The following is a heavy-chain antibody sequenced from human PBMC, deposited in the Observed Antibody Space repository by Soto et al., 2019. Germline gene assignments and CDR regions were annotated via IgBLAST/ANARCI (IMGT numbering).Heavy chain of an antibody. J-gene: IGHJ4*02. CDR3: ARDYDILTGYQYYFDY. CDR1: GFTFSSYA. CDR2: ISYDGSNK. D-gene: IGHD3-9*01. V-gene: IGHV3-30-3*01. Sequence: QVQLVESGGGVVQPGRSLRLSCAASGFTFSSYAMHWVRQAPGKGLEWVAVISYDGSNKYYADSVKGRFTISRDNSKNTLYLQMNSLRAEDTAVYYCARDYDILTGYQYYFDYWGQGTLVTVSS.